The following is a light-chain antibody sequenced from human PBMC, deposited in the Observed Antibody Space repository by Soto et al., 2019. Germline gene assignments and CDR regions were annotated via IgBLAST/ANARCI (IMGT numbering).Light chain of an antibody. CDR2: GAS. Sequence: ENVLTQSPGTLSLSPGERATLSCRASQSVSSNYLAWYQQKPGQAPRLLISGASSRATGIPDRFRGSGSGTVFTLTISRLEPEDFAVYYCQHFGSSPPWPFGQGTKVE. V-gene: IGKV3-20*01. J-gene: IGKJ1*01. CDR3: QHFGSSPPWP. CDR1: QSVSSNY.